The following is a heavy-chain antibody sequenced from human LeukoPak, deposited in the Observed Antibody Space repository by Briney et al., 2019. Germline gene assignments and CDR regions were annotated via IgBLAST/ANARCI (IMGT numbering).Heavy chain of an antibody. CDR2: IRSEANSYAT. Sequence: PGGSLRLSCAASGFTFSGSAMHWVRQASGKGLEWVGRIRSEANSYATAYAASVKGRFTISRDDSKNTAYLQMNSLKTEDTAVYYCTRLGDSSGYYYIEDYWGQGTLVTVSS. D-gene: IGHD3-22*01. CDR1: GFTFSGSA. J-gene: IGHJ4*02. V-gene: IGHV3-73*01. CDR3: TRLGDSSGYYYIEDY.